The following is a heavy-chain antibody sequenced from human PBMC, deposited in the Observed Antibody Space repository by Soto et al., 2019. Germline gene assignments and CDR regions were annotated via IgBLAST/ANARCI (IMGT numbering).Heavy chain of an antibody. CDR1: GYTFTSYG. V-gene: IGHV1-18*04. CDR2: ISAYNGNT. D-gene: IGHD3-9*01. CDR3: ARDRQGPATTYYDILTGYYNLAPYDY. Sequence: GASLKVSCKASGYTFTSYGISWVRQAPGQGLEWMGWISAYNGNTNYAQKLQGRVTMTTDTSTSTAYMGLRSLRSDDTAVYYCARDRQGPATTYYDILTGYYNLAPYDYWGQGTLVTVSS. J-gene: IGHJ4*02.